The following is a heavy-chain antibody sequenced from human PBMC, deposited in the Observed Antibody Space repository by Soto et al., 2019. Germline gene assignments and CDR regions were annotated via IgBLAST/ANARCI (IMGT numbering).Heavy chain of an antibody. J-gene: IGHJ4*01. Sequence: GGSLRLSCAASGFTFSSYGMHWVRQAPGKGLEGVAVISFDGSNKYYADSVKGRFTISRDNSKNTLYLQMNSLRAEDTAVYYCTKGLVVVAAAGFDYWGQGTLVTVSS. V-gene: IGHV3-30*18. D-gene: IGHD2-15*01. CDR2: ISFDGSNK. CDR1: GFTFSSYG. CDR3: TKGLVVVAAAGFDY.